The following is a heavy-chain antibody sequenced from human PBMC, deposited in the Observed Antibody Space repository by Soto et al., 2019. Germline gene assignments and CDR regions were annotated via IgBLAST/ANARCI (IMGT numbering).Heavy chain of an antibody. J-gene: IGHJ4*02. Sequence: QVQLVQSGAEVKKPGASVKVSCKASGYTFTSYGLSWVRQAPGQGLEWMGWISAYNRNTNDAQKLQGRVTMTTDTATSTAYMELRSLRADDTAVYYCARVIAAAADFDYWGQGTLVTVSS. CDR3: ARVIAAAADFDY. D-gene: IGHD6-13*01. CDR2: ISAYNRNT. V-gene: IGHV1-18*01. CDR1: GYTFTSYG.